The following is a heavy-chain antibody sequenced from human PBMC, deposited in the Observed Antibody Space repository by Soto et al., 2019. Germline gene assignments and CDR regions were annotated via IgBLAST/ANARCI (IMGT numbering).Heavy chain of an antibody. D-gene: IGHD6-13*01. V-gene: IGHV3-23*01. Sequence: EMQLLESGGGLVQPGGSLRLSCAASGFTFSSFAMSWVRQAPGKGLDWVSAISGSGGSTYSADSVKGRFTISRDNSKNTLYLQMSSLRSEDTAVYYCARGLSAGKGSPPDFWGQGSLFTVSS. CDR2: ISGSGGST. CDR1: GFTFSSFA. J-gene: IGHJ4*02. CDR3: ARGLSAGKGSPPDF.